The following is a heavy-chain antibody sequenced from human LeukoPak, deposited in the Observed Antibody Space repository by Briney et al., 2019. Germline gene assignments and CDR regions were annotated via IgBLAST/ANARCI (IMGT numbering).Heavy chain of an antibody. J-gene: IGHJ4*02. CDR1: GGSISSHY. Sequence: SETLSLTCTVSGGSISSHYWSWIRQPPGKGLEWIGYIYYSGSTNYNPSLKSRVTISVDTSKNQFSLKLSSVTAADTAVYYCARGERGAYYDSWSGYHYFDYWGQGTLVTVSS. V-gene: IGHV4-59*11. CDR3: ARGERGAYYDSWSGYHYFDY. D-gene: IGHD3-3*01. CDR2: IYYSGST.